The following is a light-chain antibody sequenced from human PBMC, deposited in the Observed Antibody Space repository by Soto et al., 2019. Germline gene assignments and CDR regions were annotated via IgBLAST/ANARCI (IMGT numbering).Light chain of an antibody. V-gene: IGLV2-14*01. J-gene: IGLJ1*01. CDR1: RSDVGGYNY. CDR3: SSYTSSNTLHYV. Sequence: QSVLTQPASVSGSPGQSITVSCTGTRSDVGGYNYVSWYQQHPGKAPKLIIYEVSNRPSGVSYRFSGSKSGNTASLTISGLQAEDEADYYCSSYTSSNTLHYVFGSGTKVTAL. CDR2: EVS.